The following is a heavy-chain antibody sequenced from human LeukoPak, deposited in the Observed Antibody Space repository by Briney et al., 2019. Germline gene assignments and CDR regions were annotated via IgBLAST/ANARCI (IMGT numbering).Heavy chain of an antibody. CDR2: IDSNGGST. CDR3: VKGSCSSAGSAACRLDD. D-gene: IGHD2-2*01. CDR1: GFTFSHYA. Sequence: GGSLRLSCSASGFTFSHYAMHWVRQAPGKGLESVSGIDSNGGSTYYADSVRGRFTISRDNSKNTLFLQMSSLRAEDTALYYCVKGSCSSAGSAACRLDDWGQGTRVTVSS. J-gene: IGHJ4*02. V-gene: IGHV3-64D*06.